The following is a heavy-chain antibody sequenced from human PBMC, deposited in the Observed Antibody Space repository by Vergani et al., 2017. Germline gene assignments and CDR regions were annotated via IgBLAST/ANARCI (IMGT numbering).Heavy chain of an antibody. J-gene: IGHJ3*02. V-gene: IGHV3-30*04. CDR3: ARSLQWLAHAFDI. Sequence: QVQLVESGGGLVKPGGSLRLSCAASGFTFSSYAMHWVRQAPGKGLEWVAVISYDGSNKYYADSVKGRFTISRDNSKNTLYLQMNSLRAEDTAVYYCARSLQWLAHAFDIWGQGTMVTVSS. CDR2: ISYDGSNK. CDR1: GFTFSSYA. D-gene: IGHD6-19*01.